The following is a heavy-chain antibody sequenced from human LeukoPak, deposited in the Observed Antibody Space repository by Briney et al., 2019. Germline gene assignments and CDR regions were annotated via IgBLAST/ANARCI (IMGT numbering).Heavy chain of an antibody. CDR3: ASTVVTPNYFDY. CDR1: GYTFTSYY. CDR2: INPSGGST. J-gene: IGHJ4*02. V-gene: IGHV1-46*01. Sequence: GASVKVSCKASGYTFTSYYMHWVRQAPGQGLEWMGIINPSGGSTSYAQKFQGRVTVTRDTSTSTVYMELSSLRSEDTAVYYCASTVVTPNYFDYWGQGTLVTVSS. D-gene: IGHD4-23*01.